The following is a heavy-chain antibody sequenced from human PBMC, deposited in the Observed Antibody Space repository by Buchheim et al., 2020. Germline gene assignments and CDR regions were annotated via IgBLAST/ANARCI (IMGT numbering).Heavy chain of an antibody. D-gene: IGHD5-12*01. CDR2: INAGNGDT. CDR3: ARNILATVTLDF. CDR1: GYTFTDYA. Sequence: QVQLVQSGAEVKKPGASVKVSCKASGYTFTDYAIHWVRQAPGQRLEWMGWINAGNGDTKSAQWFQGRVTLTMDTSASTAYMELSSLTSEDTAVYYCARNILATVTLDFWGQGTL. V-gene: IGHV1-3*01. J-gene: IGHJ4*02.